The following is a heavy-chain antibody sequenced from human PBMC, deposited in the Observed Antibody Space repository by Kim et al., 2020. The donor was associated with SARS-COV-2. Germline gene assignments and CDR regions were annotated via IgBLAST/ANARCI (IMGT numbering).Heavy chain of an antibody. J-gene: IGHJ6*02. Sequence: SRVTISVDTSKNQFSLKLSSVTAADTAVYYCAREDGYSSSWYYYYGMDVWGQGTTVTVSS. V-gene: IGHV4-39*07. D-gene: IGHD6-13*01. CDR3: AREDGYSSSWYYYYGMDV.